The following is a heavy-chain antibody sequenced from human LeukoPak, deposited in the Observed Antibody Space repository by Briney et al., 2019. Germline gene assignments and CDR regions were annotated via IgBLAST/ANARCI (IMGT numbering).Heavy chain of an antibody. Sequence: GGSLRLSCAVSGFTFSSYSMNWLRQTTGKGLEWVSYISSSGSTISYAASVRGRFTISRDDAKNSLYLQMNSLRDEDTAVYYCARLWTYDSTELSYYYGMDVWGQGTTVTVSS. CDR1: GFTFSSYS. J-gene: IGHJ6*02. D-gene: IGHD3-22*01. CDR2: ISSSGSTI. V-gene: IGHV3-48*02. CDR3: ARLWTYDSTELSYYYGMDV.